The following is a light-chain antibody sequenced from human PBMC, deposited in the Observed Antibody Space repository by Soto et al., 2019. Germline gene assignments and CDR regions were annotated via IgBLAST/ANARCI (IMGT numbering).Light chain of an antibody. CDR1: SSDVG. CDR3: SAYTIGSTYVV. Sequence: QSALTQPASVSGSPGQSITISCTGTSSDVGVSWYQHHPGKAPKLIIYDVRYRPSGVSYRFSGSKSDNTASLTISGLQAEDEADYFYSAYTIGSTYVVFGEGTKLTVL. J-gene: IGLJ2*01. V-gene: IGLV2-14*03. CDR2: DVR.